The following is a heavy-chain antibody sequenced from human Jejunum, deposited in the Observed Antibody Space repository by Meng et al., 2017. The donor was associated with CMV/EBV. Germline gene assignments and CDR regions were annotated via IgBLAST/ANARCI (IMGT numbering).Heavy chain of an antibody. CDR1: GFTFSDYW. CDR2: IDYDGSSA. D-gene: IGHD3-3*01. Sequence: GFTFSDYWMHWVRQAPGKGLVWVSRIDYDGSSATYADSVKGRFTISRDNAKNTLYLQMNSLRAEDTAVYYCARITTYLTGVHGMDVWGQGTSVTVSS. V-gene: IGHV3-74*01. J-gene: IGHJ6*02. CDR3: ARITTYLTGVHGMDV.